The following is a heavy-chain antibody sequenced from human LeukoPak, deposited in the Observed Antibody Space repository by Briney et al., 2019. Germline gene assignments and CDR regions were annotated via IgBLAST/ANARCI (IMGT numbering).Heavy chain of an antibody. J-gene: IGHJ3*02. CDR3: ARGYSSARGWAFDI. CDR2: IDSSSGTI. CDR1: GFTFGSYS. V-gene: IGHV3-48*01. D-gene: IGHD5-18*01. Sequence: PGGSLRLSCAASGFTFGSYSMAWVRQAPGKGLEWISYIDSSSGTIYYADSVKGRFTISRDNAKHSLYLQMNNLRAEDKAVYYCARGYSSARGWAFDIWGQGTMVTVSS.